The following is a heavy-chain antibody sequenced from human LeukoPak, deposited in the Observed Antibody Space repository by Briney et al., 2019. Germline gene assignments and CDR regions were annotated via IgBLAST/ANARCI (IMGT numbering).Heavy chain of an antibody. CDR3: ARPPRGGGNNWFDP. Sequence: ASVKVSCKASGYTFTGYYMHWVRQAPGQGLEWMGRINPNSGGTNYAQKFQGRVTMTRDTSISTAYMELSRLRSDDTAVYYCARPPRGGGNNWFDPWGQGTLVTVSS. CDR2: INPNSGGT. V-gene: IGHV1-2*06. D-gene: IGHD4-23*01. J-gene: IGHJ5*02. CDR1: GYTFTGYY.